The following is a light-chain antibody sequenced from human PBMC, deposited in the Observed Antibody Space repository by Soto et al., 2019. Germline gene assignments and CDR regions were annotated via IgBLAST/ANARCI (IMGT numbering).Light chain of an antibody. V-gene: IGKV1-12*01. CDR1: QGISGW. J-gene: IGKJ4*01. CDR2: AAS. CDR3: QQATISPLT. Sequence: DIQMTQSPSSVSASVGDRVTITCRASQGISGWLAWYQQKPGKAPKLLIYAASTVETGVPSRFSGGRSGTDFTLTINNLQPEDFATYYCQQATISPLTFGGGTKVEIK.